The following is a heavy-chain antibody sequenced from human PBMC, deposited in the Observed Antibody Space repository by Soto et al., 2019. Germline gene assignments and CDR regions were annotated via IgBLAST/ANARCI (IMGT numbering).Heavy chain of an antibody. J-gene: IGHJ6*02. CDR3: ARDSLVPQAYYYGMDV. V-gene: IGHV4-59*01. D-gene: IGHD6-13*01. CDR1: GGSISSYY. Sequence: SETLSLTCTVSGGSISSYYWSWIRQPPGKGLEWIGYIYYSGSTNYNPSLKSRVTISVDTSKNQFSLKLSSVTAADTAVYYCARDSLVPQAYYYGMDVWGQGTTVTVSS. CDR2: IYYSGST.